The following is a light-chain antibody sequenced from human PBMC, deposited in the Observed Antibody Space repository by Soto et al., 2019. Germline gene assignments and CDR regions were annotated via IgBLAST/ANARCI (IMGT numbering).Light chain of an antibody. V-gene: IGKV3-11*01. CDR2: DVS. J-gene: IGKJ1*01. CDR1: QNITNY. CDR3: QQRSNWPRT. Sequence: IVLTQSPATLSLSPGKRATLSCRASQNITNYLIWYQHKPGQAPRLLIYDVSNRATGIPARFSGSGSGTDFTLTTSSLDPEDFAVYYCQQRSNWPRTFGQGTKVDIK.